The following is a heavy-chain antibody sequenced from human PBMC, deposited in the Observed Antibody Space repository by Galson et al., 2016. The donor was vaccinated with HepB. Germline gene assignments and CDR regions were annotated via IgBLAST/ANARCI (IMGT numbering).Heavy chain of an antibody. CDR1: GFTLSGSA. CDR2: IRSKVGNYAT. Sequence: SLRLSCAVSGFTLSGSAMHWVRQASGEGLEWVGRIRSKVGNYATAYAASVSGRFTISRDDSKNTLYLQMNSLKTEDTAVYYCTASGSPGLDYWGQGTLVTVSS. D-gene: IGHD3-10*01. J-gene: IGHJ4*02. V-gene: IGHV3-73*01. CDR3: TASGSPGLDY.